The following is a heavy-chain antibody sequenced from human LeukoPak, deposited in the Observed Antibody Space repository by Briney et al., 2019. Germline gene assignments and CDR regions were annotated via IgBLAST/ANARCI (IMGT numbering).Heavy chain of an antibody. CDR1: GFTVSSNY. CDR3: ARATDYYDSSGYFDAFDT. V-gene: IGHV3-53*01. Sequence: GGSLRLSCAASGFTVSSNYMSWVRQAPGKGLEWVSVIYSGGSTYYADSVKGRFTISRDNSKNTLYLQMNSLRAEGTAVYYCARATDYYDSSGYFDAFDTWGQGTMVTVSS. CDR2: IYSGGST. D-gene: IGHD3-22*01. J-gene: IGHJ3*02.